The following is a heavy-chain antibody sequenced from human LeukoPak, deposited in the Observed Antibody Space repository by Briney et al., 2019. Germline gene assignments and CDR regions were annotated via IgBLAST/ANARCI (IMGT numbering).Heavy chain of an antibody. J-gene: IGHJ4*02. V-gene: IGHV4-31*03. CDR1: GGSISSGGYY. CDR3: ARDTIRGYSGYDLSYFDY. Sequence: SETLSLTCTVSGGSISSGGYYWSWIRQHPGKGLECIGYIYYSGSTYYNPSLKSRVTISVDTSKNQFSLKLSSVTAADTAVYYCARDTIRGYSGYDLSYFDYWGQGTLVTVSS. D-gene: IGHD5-12*01. CDR2: IYYSGST.